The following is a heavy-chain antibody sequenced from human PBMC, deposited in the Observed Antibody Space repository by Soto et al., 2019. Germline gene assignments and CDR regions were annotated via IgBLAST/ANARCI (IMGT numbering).Heavy chain of an antibody. V-gene: IGHV4-38-2*02. CDR3: ARDPTYYYDSSGYNSTDY. CDR2: IYHSGST. J-gene: IGHJ4*02. Sequence: SETLSLTCAVSGYSISSGYYWGWIRQPPGKGLEWIGGIYHSGSTYYNPSLKSRVTISVDTSKNQFSLKLSSVTAADTAVYYCARDPTYYYDSSGYNSTDYCGQRTLVTVSS. CDR1: GYSISSGYY. D-gene: IGHD3-22*01.